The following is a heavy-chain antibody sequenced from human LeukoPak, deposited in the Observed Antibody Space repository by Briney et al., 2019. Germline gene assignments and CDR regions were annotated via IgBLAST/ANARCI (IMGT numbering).Heavy chain of an antibody. CDR1: GDSVSSNSAA. CDR2: TYYRSKWYN. D-gene: IGHD1-26*01. V-gene: IGHV6-1*01. Sequence: SQTLSLTCAISGDSVSSNSAAWTWIRQSPSRRLEWLGRTYYRSKWYNEYALFMQGRISIDPDTSKNQFSLQLKTVTPEDTAIYYCARAETYSGRIFDFWGQGALVTVSS. CDR3: ARAETYSGRIFDF. J-gene: IGHJ4*02.